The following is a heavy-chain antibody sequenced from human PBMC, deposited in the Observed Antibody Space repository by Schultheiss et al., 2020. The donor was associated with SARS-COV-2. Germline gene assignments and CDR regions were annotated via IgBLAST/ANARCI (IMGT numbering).Heavy chain of an antibody. CDR3: VRDEAVAGASEYFQY. Sequence: GGSLRLSCAASGFTFSNYAMTWVRQAPGKGLEWVSAISPSGGKTYYEDSVRGRFSISRDNSRNTLYLQMNSLRREDTAVYFCVRDEAVAGASEYFQYWGRGTLVTVSS. J-gene: IGHJ1*01. CDR2: ISPSGGKT. D-gene: IGHD6-19*01. V-gene: IGHV3-23*01. CDR1: GFTFSNYA.